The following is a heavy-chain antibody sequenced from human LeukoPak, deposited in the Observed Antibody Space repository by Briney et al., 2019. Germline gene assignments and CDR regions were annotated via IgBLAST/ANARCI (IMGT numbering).Heavy chain of an antibody. Sequence: GRSLRLSCAASGFTFDDYAMHWVRQAPGKGLEWVSGISWKSGSIGYADSVKGRFTISRDNAKNSPYLQMNTLRAEDTALYYCVKDKGYIGEDAFDIWGQGTMVTVSS. D-gene: IGHD3-10*01. CDR3: VKDKGYIGEDAFDI. CDR1: GFTFDDYA. J-gene: IGHJ3*02. CDR2: ISWKSGSI. V-gene: IGHV3-9*01.